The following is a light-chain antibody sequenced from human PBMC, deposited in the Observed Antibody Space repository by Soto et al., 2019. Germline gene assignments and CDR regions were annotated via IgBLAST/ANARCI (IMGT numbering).Light chain of an antibody. CDR1: QSISSY. Sequence: DIQMTQSQSSLSASVGDRVTITCRASQSISSYLNWYQQKPGNAPKLLIYAASSLQSVVPSRFSGTGSGTDFTLTISSLQTEDFATYYGQQSYSTPPTFGGGTKVEIK. CDR3: QQSYSTPPT. J-gene: IGKJ4*01. V-gene: IGKV1-39*01. CDR2: AAS.